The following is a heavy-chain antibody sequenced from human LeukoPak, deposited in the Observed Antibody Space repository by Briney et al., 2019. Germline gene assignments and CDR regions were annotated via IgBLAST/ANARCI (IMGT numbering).Heavy chain of an antibody. CDR1: GFTFSSYS. J-gene: IGHJ6*02. V-gene: IGHV3-48*01. CDR2: ISSSSSTI. CDR3: ARSRGSGSPQNYYYYGMDV. Sequence: GGSLRLSCAASGFTFSSYSMNWVRQAPGKGLEWVSYISSSSSTIYYADSVKGRFTISRDNAKNSLYLQMNSLRAGDTAVYYCARSRGSGSPQNYYYYGMDVWGQGTTVTVSS. D-gene: IGHD3-10*01.